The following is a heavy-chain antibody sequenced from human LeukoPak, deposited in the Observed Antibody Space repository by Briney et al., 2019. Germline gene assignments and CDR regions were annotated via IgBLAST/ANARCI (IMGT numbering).Heavy chain of an antibody. D-gene: IGHD1-26*01. CDR3: ARDTTGWEGMSDDAFDI. CDR1: GGTFSSYA. Sequence: ASVKVSCKASGGTFSSYAISWVRQAPGQGLEWMGGIIPIFGTANYAQKFRGRVTITADKSTRTAYMDLSSLRSEDTAVYYCARDTTGWEGMSDDAFDIWGQGTMVTVSS. J-gene: IGHJ3*02. CDR2: IIPIFGTA. V-gene: IGHV1-69*06.